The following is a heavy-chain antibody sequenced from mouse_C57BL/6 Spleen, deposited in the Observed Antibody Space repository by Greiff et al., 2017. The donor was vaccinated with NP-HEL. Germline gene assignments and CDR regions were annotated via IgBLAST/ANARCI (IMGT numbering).Heavy chain of an antibody. V-gene: IGHV1-80*01. D-gene: IGHD2-4*01. Sequence: QVQLQQSGPELVKPGASVKISCKASGYAFSSSWMNWVKQRPGKGLEWIGQIYPGDGDTNYNGKFKGKATLTADKSSSTAYMQLSSLTSEDSAVYFCARWDDYDVLYAMDYWGQGTSVTVSS. CDR2: IYPGDGDT. J-gene: IGHJ4*01. CDR1: GYAFSSSW. CDR3: ARWDDYDVLYAMDY.